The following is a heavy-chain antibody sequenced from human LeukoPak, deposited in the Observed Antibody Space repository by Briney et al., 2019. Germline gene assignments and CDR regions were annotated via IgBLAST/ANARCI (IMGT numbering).Heavy chain of an antibody. CDR1: GGSISSYY. J-gene: IGHJ5*02. CDR3: ARNYYDTSGRPGGFDP. Sequence: SETLSLTCTVSGGSISSYYWSWIRQPPGKGLEWIGYIFYTGSTNYNPSLNSRVTISVDTSKSQFSLQLNSVTPEDTAVYYCARNYYDTSGRPGGFDPWGQGTLVTVSS. D-gene: IGHD3-22*01. CDR2: IFYTGST. V-gene: IGHV4-59*12.